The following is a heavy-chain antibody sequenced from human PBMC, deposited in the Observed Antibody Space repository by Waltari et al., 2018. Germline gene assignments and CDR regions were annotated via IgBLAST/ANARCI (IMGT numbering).Heavy chain of an antibody. CDR3: AKDGDSSGWFVDY. Sequence: EVQLVESGGGLVQPGRSLRLSCAASGFTFDDYAMHWVRQAPGKGLEGVSGMSWNSGSIGYADSVKGRFTISRDNAKNSLYLQMNSLRAEDTALYYCAKDGDSSGWFVDYWGQGTLVTVSS. CDR2: MSWNSGSI. CDR1: GFTFDDYA. D-gene: IGHD6-19*01. J-gene: IGHJ4*02. V-gene: IGHV3-9*01.